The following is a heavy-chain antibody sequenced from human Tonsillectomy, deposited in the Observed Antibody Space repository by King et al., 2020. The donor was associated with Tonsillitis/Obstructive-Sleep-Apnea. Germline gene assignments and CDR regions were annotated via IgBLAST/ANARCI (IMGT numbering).Heavy chain of an antibody. D-gene: IGHD2/OR15-2a*01. J-gene: IGHJ4*02. CDR2: LYWDDDT. V-gene: IGHV2-5*02. Sequence: VTLKESGPTLVKPTQTLKLTCSFSGFSLYSSGVSGCWIRQPPGKALEWLALLYWDDDTRHSPSLRTRLTIRRDTFTDDVVLTMTNMNPEDTATYYGARRPGGWVNFRHGGQGTLVIASS. CDR3: ARRPGGWVNFRH. CDR1: GFSLYSSGVS.